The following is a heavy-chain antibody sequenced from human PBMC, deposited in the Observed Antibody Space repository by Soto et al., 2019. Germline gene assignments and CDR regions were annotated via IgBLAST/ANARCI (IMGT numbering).Heavy chain of an antibody. V-gene: IGHV1-18*01. CDR3: ARAGPVIRFGMINWFDP. Sequence: ASVKVSCKASGYTFARYGISWVRQAPGQGLEWMGWINTYNGDTNFAQKFQGRVTLTTDTSTSTAYMELRSLRSDDTAMYYCARAGPVIRFGMINWFDPWGQGTLATVYS. CDR2: INTYNGDT. CDR1: GYTFARYG. J-gene: IGHJ5*02. D-gene: IGHD3-16*01.